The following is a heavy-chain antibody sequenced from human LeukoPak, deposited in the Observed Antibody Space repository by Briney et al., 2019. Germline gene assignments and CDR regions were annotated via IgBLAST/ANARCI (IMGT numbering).Heavy chain of an antibody. Sequence: PSETRSLTCTVSGYSISSGYYWGWIRQPPGKGLEWIGSMYESGRTYYNPSLKSRVAISVDTSKNQFSLKLSYVTAADTAVYYCVRDSSGYYPIFDYWGQGTLVTVSS. D-gene: IGHD3-22*01. J-gene: IGHJ4*02. CDR1: GYSISSGYY. CDR2: MYESGRT. V-gene: IGHV4-38-2*02. CDR3: VRDSSGYYPIFDY.